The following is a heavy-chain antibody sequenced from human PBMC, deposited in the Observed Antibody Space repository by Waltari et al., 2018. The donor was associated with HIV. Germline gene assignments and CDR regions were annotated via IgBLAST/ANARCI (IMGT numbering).Heavy chain of an antibody. J-gene: IGHJ4*02. CDR3: ARVYGYSGSYPGAPDDY. D-gene: IGHD1-26*01. CDR1: GYSLRSGSY. CDR2: IDHSGST. V-gene: IGHV4-38-2*01. Sequence: QVQLQESGPGLVKPSETLSLTCAVSGYSLRSGSYWGWIRQPTGKGLEWIGSIDHSGSTYYNPSLKSRVTISVDTSKNQFSLKLSSVTAADTAVYYCARVYGYSGSYPGAPDDYWGQGTLVTVSS.